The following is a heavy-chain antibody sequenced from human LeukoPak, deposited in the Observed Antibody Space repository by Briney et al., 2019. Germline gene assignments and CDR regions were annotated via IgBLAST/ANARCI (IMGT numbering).Heavy chain of an antibody. D-gene: IGHD3-22*01. J-gene: IGHJ5*02. Sequence: SVKVSCKASGGTFSGYAISWVRQAPGQGLEWMGRIIPILGIANYAQKFQGRVTITADKSTSTAYMELSSLRSEDTAVYYCARAGGDYYDSSRFDPWGQGTLVTVSS. CDR2: IIPILGIA. CDR1: GGTFSGYA. V-gene: IGHV1-69*04. CDR3: ARAGGDYYDSSRFDP.